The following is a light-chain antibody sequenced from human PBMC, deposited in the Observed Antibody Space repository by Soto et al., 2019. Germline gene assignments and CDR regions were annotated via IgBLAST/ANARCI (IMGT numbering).Light chain of an antibody. CDR1: QSLSIN. J-gene: IGKJ1*01. CDR2: SAS. CDR3: QQYNNRPV. V-gene: IGKV3-15*01. Sequence: EIVLTQSPATLSVSPGERATLSCRASQSLSINLAWYQQKPGQAPRLLIYSASTRATGIPSRFSGSGSGTEFTLTSSRLPADDLAVYCCQQYNNRPVFGQGTKVDIK.